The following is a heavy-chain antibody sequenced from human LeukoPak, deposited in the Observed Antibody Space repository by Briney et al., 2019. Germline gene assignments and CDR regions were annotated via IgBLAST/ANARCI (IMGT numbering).Heavy chain of an antibody. Sequence: GESLKISCKGSGYRFTNYWIGWVRQMPGKGLEWMGIIYPGDSDTRYSPSFQGQVTMSVDKSIGTAYLQWSSLKASDTAMYYCARDRPHDAFDIWGQGTMVTVSS. CDR3: ARDRPHDAFDI. J-gene: IGHJ3*02. CDR1: GYRFTNYW. V-gene: IGHV5-51*03. CDR2: IYPGDSDT.